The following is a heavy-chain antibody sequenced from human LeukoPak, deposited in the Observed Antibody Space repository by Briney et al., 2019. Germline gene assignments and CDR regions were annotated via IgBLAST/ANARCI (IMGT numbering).Heavy chain of an antibody. V-gene: IGHV4-59*01. D-gene: IGHD6-19*01. CDR2: IYYSGST. J-gene: IGHJ4*02. CDR3: ARGRWLYYFDD. Sequence: SETLSLTCTVSGGPISSYYRSWLRQPPRKGLAWVGYIYYSGSTNYNPSLKNQVTISVGTSKNQFSLKLSSVTAADTAVYYLARGRWLYYFDDWGQGTLVTVSS. CDR1: GGPISSYY.